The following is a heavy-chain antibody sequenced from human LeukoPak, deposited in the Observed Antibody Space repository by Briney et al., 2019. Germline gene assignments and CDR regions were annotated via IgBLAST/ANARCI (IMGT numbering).Heavy chain of an antibody. CDR2: INPNSGGT. CDR1: GYTFTGYY. J-gene: IGHJ6*03. Sequence: ASVKVSCKASGYTFTGYYTHWVRQAPGQGLEWMGWINPNSGGTNYAQKFQGRVTMTRDTSISTAYMELSRLRSDDTAVYYCARGTDPYDILTGYYFYYMDVWGKGTTVTVSS. CDR3: ARGTDPYDILTGYYFYYMDV. V-gene: IGHV1-2*02. D-gene: IGHD3-9*01.